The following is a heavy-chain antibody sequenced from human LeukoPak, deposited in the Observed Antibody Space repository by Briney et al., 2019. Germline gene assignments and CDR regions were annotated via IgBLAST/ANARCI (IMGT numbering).Heavy chain of an antibody. CDR1: GGTFSSYT. CDR3: ARDSTDCSSTSCYWGAFDY. CDR2: IIPILGVA. D-gene: IGHD2-2*01. J-gene: IGHJ4*02. V-gene: IGHV1-69*04. Sequence: SLKVSCKASGGTFSSYTISSGRQAPGQRLGWMGRIIPILGVAKSAQKFQGRVTITADKSTSTAYTEMSSLRSEDTAVYYCARDSTDCSSTSCYWGAFDYWGQGTLVTVSS.